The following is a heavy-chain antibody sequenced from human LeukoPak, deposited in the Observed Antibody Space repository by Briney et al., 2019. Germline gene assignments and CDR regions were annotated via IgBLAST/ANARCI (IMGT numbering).Heavy chain of an antibody. V-gene: IGHV3-9*01. CDR3: EGLVDPSPSGSYGSGAFDI. CDR2: ISWNSGSI. D-gene: IGHD1-26*01. CDR1: GFTFDDYA. Sequence: GRSLRLSCAASGFTFDDYAMHWVRQAPGKGLEWVSGISWNSGSIGYADSVKGRFTISRDNAKNSLYLQMNSLRAEDTALYYCEGLVDPSPSGSYGSGAFDIWGQGTMVTVSS. J-gene: IGHJ3*02.